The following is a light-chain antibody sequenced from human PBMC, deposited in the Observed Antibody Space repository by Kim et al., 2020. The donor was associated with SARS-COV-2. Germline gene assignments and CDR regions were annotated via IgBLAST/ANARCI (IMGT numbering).Light chain of an antibody. CDR3: QHRRSWPLT. V-gene: IGKV3-11*01. J-gene: IGKJ5*01. Sequence: PGERATLSCRASQSIDSYLAWYQQKPGRPPRLLIYDTSNRATGIPVRFTGSGFGTDFTLSISSLEPEDFALYYCQHRRSWPLTFGQGTRLEIK. CDR1: QSIDSY. CDR2: DTS.